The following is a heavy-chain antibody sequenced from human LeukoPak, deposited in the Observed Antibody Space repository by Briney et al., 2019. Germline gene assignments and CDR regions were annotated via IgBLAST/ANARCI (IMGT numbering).Heavy chain of an antibody. CDR2: IIPILGIA. Sequence: GASVKVSCKASGGTFSSYTISWVRQAPGQGLEWMGRIIPILGIANYAQKFQGRVTITADKSTSTAYMELSSLRSEDTAVYYCARDTHLRGYSYGSEGPPDYSRQGTLVTVSS. J-gene: IGHJ4*02. CDR3: ARDTHLRGYSYGSEGPPDY. CDR1: GGTFSSYT. D-gene: IGHD5-18*01. V-gene: IGHV1-69*04.